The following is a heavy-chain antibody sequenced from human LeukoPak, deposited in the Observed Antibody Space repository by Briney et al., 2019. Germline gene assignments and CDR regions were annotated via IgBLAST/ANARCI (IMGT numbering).Heavy chain of an antibody. D-gene: IGHD6-19*01. J-gene: IGHJ4*02. CDR3: ARLSYTSGWSKVDY. CDR2: IYNTGST. Sequence: PSETLSLTCAVSGGSISSSNWWSWVRQPPGKGLEWIGSIYNTGSTYYNPSLKSRVTISVDTSKNQFSLKLSSVTAADTAVYYCARLSYTSGWSKVDYWGQGTLVTVSS. V-gene: IGHV4-39*01. CDR1: GGSISSSNW.